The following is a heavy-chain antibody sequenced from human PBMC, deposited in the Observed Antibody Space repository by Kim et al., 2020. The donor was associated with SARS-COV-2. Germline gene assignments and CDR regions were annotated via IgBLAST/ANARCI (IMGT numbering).Heavy chain of an antibody. V-gene: IGHV3-30*18. CDR2: ISYDGSNK. Sequence: GGSLRLSCVASGFTFSSYGMHWVRQAPGKGLEWVTVISYDGSNKYYADSVKGRFTISRDNSKNTLYLQMNSLRAEDTAVYYCAKDLPSEMATTGFDYWG. CDR3: AKDLPSEMATTGFDY. J-gene: IGHJ4*01. CDR1: GFTFSSYG. D-gene: IGHD5-12*01.